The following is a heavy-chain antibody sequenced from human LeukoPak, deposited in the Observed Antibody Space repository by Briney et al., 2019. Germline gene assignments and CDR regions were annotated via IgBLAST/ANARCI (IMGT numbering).Heavy chain of an antibody. CDR1: GYTFTSYA. V-gene: IGHV1-3*01. CDR3: ARDCSSTSCYIAFDI. Sequence: GASVKVSCKASGYTFTSYAMHWVRQAPGQRLEWMGWINAGNGNTKYSQKFQGRVTITRDTSASTAYMELSSLRSEDTAVYYRARDCSSTSCYIAFDIWGQGTVVTVSS. CDR2: INAGNGNT. D-gene: IGHD2-2*02. J-gene: IGHJ3*02.